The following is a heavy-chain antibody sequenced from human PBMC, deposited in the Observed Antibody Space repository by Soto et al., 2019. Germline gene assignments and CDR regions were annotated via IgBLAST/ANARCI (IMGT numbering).Heavy chain of an antibody. J-gene: IGHJ4*02. CDR3: ARLVVPAAEPYYFDY. CDR1: GGSFSGYY. CDR2: INHSGST. D-gene: IGHD2-2*01. Sequence: SETLSLTCAVYGGSFSGYYWSWIRQPPGKGLEWIGEINHSGSTNYNPSLKSRVTISVDTSKNQFSLKLSSVTAADTAVYYCARLVVPAAEPYYFDYWGQGTLVTVSS. V-gene: IGHV4-34*01.